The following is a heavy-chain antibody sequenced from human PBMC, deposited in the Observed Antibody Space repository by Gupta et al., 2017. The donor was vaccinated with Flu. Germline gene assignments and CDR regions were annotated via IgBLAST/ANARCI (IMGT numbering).Heavy chain of an antibody. D-gene: IGHD2-15*01. J-gene: IGHJ3*01. Sequence: WVRQAPGKGLEWVSGITWNSDTIGYADSVKGRFTLSRDTAKNSLYLQMNSLRPEDTALYYCVKDRGYTWDAIDFWGQGTMVTVSS. V-gene: IGHV3-9*01. CDR3: VKDRGYTWDAIDF. CDR2: ITWNSDTI.